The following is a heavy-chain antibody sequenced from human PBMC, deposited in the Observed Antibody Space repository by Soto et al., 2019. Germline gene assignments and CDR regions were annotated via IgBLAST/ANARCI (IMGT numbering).Heavy chain of an antibody. CDR2: IIPILGIA. V-gene: IGHV1-69*08. J-gene: IGHJ6*03. CDR3: ARESGYCGGDCYSNYYYYYMDV. D-gene: IGHD2-21*01. Sequence: QVQLVQSGAEVKKPGSSVKVSCKASGGTFSSYTISWVRQAPGQGLEWMGRIIPILGIANYAQKFQGRVTITADKSTSTAYMELSSLRSEDTAVYYCARESGYCGGDCYSNYYYYYMDVWGKGTTVTVSS. CDR1: GGTFSSYT.